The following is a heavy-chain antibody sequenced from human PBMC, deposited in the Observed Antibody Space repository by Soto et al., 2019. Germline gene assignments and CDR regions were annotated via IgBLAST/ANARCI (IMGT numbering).Heavy chain of an antibody. CDR2: IYYSGST. J-gene: IGHJ5*02. CDR1: GGSISSYY. V-gene: IGHV4-59*01. Sequence: SETLSLTCTVSGGSISSYYWSWIRQPPGKGLEWIGYIYYSGSTKYNPSLKSRVTISVDTSKNQFSLKLSSVTAADTAVYYCARGSYTSTWSWGQGTLVTVSS. D-gene: IGHD6-13*01. CDR3: ARGSYTSTWS.